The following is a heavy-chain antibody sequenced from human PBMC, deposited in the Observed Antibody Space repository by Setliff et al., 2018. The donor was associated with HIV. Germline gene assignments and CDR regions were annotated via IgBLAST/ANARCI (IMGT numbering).Heavy chain of an antibody. J-gene: IGHJ5*02. Sequence: SETLSLTCTVSGGSISSSSWSWIRQPPGKGLEWIGYLHYSVSSNYNPSLKSRVTISVDTSKNPFSLKLSSVTVADTAVYYCARHRSGNWYYFGFDPWGQGTLVTVSS. D-gene: IGHD1-7*01. V-gene: IGHV4-59*08. CDR3: ARHRSGNWYYFGFDP. CDR2: LHYSVSS. CDR1: GGSISSSS.